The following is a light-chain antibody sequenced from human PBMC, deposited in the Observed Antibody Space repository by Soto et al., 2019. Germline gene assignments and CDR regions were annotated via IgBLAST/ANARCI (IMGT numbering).Light chain of an antibody. CDR1: SSDVGGYNY. J-gene: IGLJ2*01. CDR3: CSYAGSYPLRV. Sequence: QSVLTQPRSVSGSPGQSVTISCTGTSSDVGGYNYVSWYQQHPGKAPKLMIYDVSKRPSGVPDRFSGSKSGNTASLTISGLQAEDEADYYCCSYAGSYPLRVFGGGTKVTVL. V-gene: IGLV2-11*01. CDR2: DVS.